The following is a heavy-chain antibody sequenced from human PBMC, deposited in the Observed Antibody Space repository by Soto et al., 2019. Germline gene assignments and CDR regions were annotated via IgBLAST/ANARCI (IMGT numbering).Heavy chain of an antibody. D-gene: IGHD3-10*01. J-gene: IGHJ5*02. CDR3: VKNSGWFNT. Sequence: QLLQSGGGLVQPGGSLTLSCAASGFTFGTTDMSWVRQAPGEGLEWVSTIDGSGGSTYYADSVKGRFTISRDNSRNTVYLQMTSLRGDDTALYYCVKNSGWFNTWGQGALVTVSS. V-gene: IGHV3-23*01. CDR1: GFTFGTTD. CDR2: IDGSGGST.